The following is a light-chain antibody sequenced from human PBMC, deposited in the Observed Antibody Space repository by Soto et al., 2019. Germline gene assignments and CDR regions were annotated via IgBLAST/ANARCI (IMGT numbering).Light chain of an antibody. CDR2: FDE. CDR1: SSNIGNNA. CDR3: AVWDDSLNGPL. Sequence: QSMVTQPPSVSAAPRQRVIISCSGSSSNIGNNAVNWYQHLPGKAPKLLIDFDERVASGVSDRFSGSKSGTSASLSIRDLQSEDEADYYCAVWDDSLNGPLFGGGTKVTVL. J-gene: IGLJ3*02. V-gene: IGLV1-36*01.